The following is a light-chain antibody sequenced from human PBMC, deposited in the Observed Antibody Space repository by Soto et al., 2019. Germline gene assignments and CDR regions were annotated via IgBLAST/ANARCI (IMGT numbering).Light chain of an antibody. Sequence: QSALTQPASVSGSPGQSITISCTGTSSDVGGYNYVSWYQQHPGKAPKLMIYDVSNRPSGVPNRFSGSKSGNTASLTISGLQAEDVADYYCSSYTSSSTLYVFGTGTKLTVL. V-gene: IGLV2-14*01. J-gene: IGLJ1*01. CDR1: SSDVGGYNY. CDR3: SSYTSSSTLYV. CDR2: DVS.